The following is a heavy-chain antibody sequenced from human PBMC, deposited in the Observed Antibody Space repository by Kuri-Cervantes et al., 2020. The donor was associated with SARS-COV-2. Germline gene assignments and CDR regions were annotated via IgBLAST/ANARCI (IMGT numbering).Heavy chain of an antibody. CDR3: ARVGDYYGSGSVDY. CDR2: INHSGST. D-gene: IGHD3-10*01. J-gene: IGHJ4*02. CDR1: GGSFSGYY. Sequence: SETLSLTCAVYGGSFSGYYWSWIRQPPGKGLEWIGEINHSGSTNYNPSLKSRVTISVDTSQNQFSLKLSSVTAADTAVYYCARVGDYYGSGSVDYWGQGTLVTVSS. V-gene: IGHV4-34*01.